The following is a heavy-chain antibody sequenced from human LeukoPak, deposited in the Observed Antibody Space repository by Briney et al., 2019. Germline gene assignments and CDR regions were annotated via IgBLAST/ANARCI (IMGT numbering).Heavy chain of an antibody. Sequence: SETLSLTCTVSGGSTNSGGVFWGWIRLPPGKGLEWIGSLYSTGNINYIYNPSLESRVTISVDTSKNQFSLKLTSVTAADTAVYYCARHRRGSGEFEFDPWGPGTLVTVSS. CDR2: LYSTGNI. J-gene: IGHJ5*02. CDR1: GGSTNSGGVF. CDR3: ARHRRGSGEFEFDP. V-gene: IGHV4-39*01. D-gene: IGHD3-16*01.